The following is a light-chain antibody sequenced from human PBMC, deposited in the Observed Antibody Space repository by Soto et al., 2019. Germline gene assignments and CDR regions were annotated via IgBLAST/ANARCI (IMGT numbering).Light chain of an antibody. J-gene: IGKJ2*01. Sequence: EIVMTQSPATLSVSPGERATLSCRASQSVSSNLAWYQQKPGQAPRLLIYGASTRATGIPARFSGSGSGTEFTLTISSLQSEDFAVYYCQQYNNWPPYTFGQGTMVDI. CDR3: QQYNNWPPYT. V-gene: IGKV3-15*01. CDR2: GAS. CDR1: QSVSSN.